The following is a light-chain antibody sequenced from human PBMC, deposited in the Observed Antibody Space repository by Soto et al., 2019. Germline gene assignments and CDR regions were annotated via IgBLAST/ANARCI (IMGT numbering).Light chain of an antibody. Sequence: EIVMTQSPATLSVSPGERATLSCRASQSVSSNLAWYQEKPGQAPRLLIYGASTRATGIPARFSGSGSGTEFTLTISSLQSEDFAVYHCQQYNNSPITFGQGTRLEIK. J-gene: IGKJ5*01. CDR3: QQYNNSPIT. CDR1: QSVSSN. CDR2: GAS. V-gene: IGKV3-15*01.